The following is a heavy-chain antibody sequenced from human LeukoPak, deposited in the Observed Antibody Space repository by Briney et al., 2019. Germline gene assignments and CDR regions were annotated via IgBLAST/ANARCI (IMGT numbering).Heavy chain of an antibody. Sequence: SETLSLTCTVSGYSISSGFYWGCIRQPPGKGLEWIGSLYHSGSTYYSPSLKSRITISLDTSKNQFSLKLSSVTAADTAVYYCARQTGSGLFILPGGQGTLVTVSS. D-gene: IGHD3/OR15-3a*01. V-gene: IGHV4-38-2*02. J-gene: IGHJ4*02. CDR3: ARQTGSGLFILP. CDR1: GYSISSGFY. CDR2: LYHSGST.